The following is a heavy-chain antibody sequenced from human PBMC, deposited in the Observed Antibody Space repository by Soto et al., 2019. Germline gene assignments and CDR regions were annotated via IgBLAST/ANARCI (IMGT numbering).Heavy chain of an antibody. V-gene: IGHV4-59*01. J-gene: IGHJ6*01. CDR2: IYNSGST. CDR3: ARARCTMVREVIKDNLYVPSPGSSVTVSAGM. D-gene: IGHD3-10*01. CDR1: GGSISSYY. Sequence: SETLSLTCTVSGGSISSYYWSWIRRPPGKGLEWIGYIYNSGSTHSNPSLQSRVTISVDTSKNQFSLKLSSVTAADTGIYYCARARCTMVREVIKDNLYVPSPGSSVTVSAGM.